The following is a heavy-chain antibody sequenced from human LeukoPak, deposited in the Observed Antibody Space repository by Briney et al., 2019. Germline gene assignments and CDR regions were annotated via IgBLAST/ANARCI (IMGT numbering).Heavy chain of an antibody. D-gene: IGHD1-26*01. V-gene: IGHV3-11*03. CDR2: ISSSTYT. CDR1: GFTFSDYY. J-gene: IGHJ4*02. CDR3: ARISGSYVFDH. Sequence: PGGSLRLSCAASGFTFSDYYMSWIRQAPGKGLEWISYISSSTYTNYADSVKGRFTISRDNAKNSMYLQMNSLRAEDTAVYYCARISGSYVFDHWGQGTLVTVSS.